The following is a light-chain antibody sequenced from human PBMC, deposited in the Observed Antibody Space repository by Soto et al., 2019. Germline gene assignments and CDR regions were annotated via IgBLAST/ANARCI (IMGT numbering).Light chain of an antibody. CDR3: SSYTCSSTRRV. CDR2: DVS. Sequence: QSVLTQPASVSGSPGQSITISCTGTSSDVGGYNYVSWYQQHPGKAPKLMIYDVSNRPSGVSNRFSGSKSGNTASLTISGLQAEDEADYYCSSYTCSSTRRVFGTGNKVTVL. V-gene: IGLV2-14*01. CDR1: SSDVGGYNY. J-gene: IGLJ1*01.